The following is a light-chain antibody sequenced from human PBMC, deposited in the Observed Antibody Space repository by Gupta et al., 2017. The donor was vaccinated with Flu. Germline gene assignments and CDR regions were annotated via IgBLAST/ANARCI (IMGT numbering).Light chain of an antibody. Sequence: ALTQPASVSASLGHSITISCTETSSDVGGYNYVSWYQQHPGKAPKLMIYNVANRPSGVSNRFSGSKSGNTASLTITGLQAEDEADYYCSSYKSSSARYVFGTGTKVTVL. V-gene: IGLV2-14*03. J-gene: IGLJ1*01. CDR2: NVA. CDR3: SSYKSSSARYV. CDR1: SSDVGGYNY.